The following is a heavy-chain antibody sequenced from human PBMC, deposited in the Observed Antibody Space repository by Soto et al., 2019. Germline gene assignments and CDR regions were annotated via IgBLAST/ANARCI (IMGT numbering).Heavy chain of an antibody. J-gene: IGHJ4*02. D-gene: IGHD4-17*01. V-gene: IGHV1-69*01. Sequence: QVQLVQSGAEVKKPGTSVKVSCKASGGTFSSYAISWVRQAPGQGLEWMGGIIPIFGTANYAQKFQGRVTIAADESKRTAYLELSSLRSEDTAVYYCASNPLGGDYGVGYFDYWGQGTLVTVSS. CDR3: ASNPLGGDYGVGYFDY. CDR2: IIPIFGTA. CDR1: GGTFSSYA.